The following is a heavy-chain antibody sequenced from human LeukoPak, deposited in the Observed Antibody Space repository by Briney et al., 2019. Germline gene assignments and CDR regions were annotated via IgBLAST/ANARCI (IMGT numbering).Heavy chain of an antibody. CDR1: GFDFNIYE. CDR2: ISADGATI. D-gene: IGHD3-10*01. Sequence: GGSLRLSCAASGFDFNIYEMNWVRQAPGKGLEWVSYISADGATIYYADSVKGRFTISRDTMKSSLHLQMSSLRAEDTVVYYCAGSRYPEPQDLNYWGQGTLVIVS. CDR3: AGSRYPEPQDLNY. J-gene: IGHJ4*02. V-gene: IGHV3-48*03.